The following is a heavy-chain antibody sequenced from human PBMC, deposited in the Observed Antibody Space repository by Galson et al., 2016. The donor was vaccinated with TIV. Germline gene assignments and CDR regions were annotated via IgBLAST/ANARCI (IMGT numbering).Heavy chain of an antibody. D-gene: IGHD3-10*01. CDR1: GLVSSSFA. Sequence: SLRLSCAASGLVSSSFAMNWVRQAPGKGLEWVSTISNTGADTVHADSVKGRFAISRDNSKNMLYLHMTSLRADDTAVYYCAKGSTWFGESLSHWGQGTPVTVSS. J-gene: IGHJ4*02. CDR2: ISNTGADT. V-gene: IGHV3-23*01. CDR3: AKGSTWFGESLSH.